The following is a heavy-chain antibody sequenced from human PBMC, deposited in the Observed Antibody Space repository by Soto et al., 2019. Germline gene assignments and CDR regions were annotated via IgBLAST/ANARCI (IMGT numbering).Heavy chain of an antibody. CDR3: ARFREMVYAIGGSPYAFDI. CDR1: GGSFSGYY. CDR2: INHSGST. D-gene: IGHD2-8*01. J-gene: IGHJ3*02. Sequence: QVQLQQWGAGLLKPSETLSLTCAVYGGSFSGYYWSWIRQPPGKGLEWIGEINHSGSTNYNPSLKSRVTISVDTSKNQFSLKMSSVTAADTAVYYCARFREMVYAIGGSPYAFDIWGQGTMVTVSS. V-gene: IGHV4-34*01.